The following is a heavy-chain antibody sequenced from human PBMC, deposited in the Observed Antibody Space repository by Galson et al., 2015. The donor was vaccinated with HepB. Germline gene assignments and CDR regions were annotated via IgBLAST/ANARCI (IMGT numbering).Heavy chain of an antibody. V-gene: IGHV3-21*01. Sequence: SLRLSCAASGFTFSTYTMNWVRQAPGKGLEWVSCISSSSTYIYYADSVKGRFTISRDNAKNSLYLQMNSLRAEDTAVYYCARTNVPDFWGQGTLVTVSS. J-gene: IGHJ4*02. CDR2: ISSSSTYI. CDR3: ARTNVPDF. CDR1: GFTFSTYT.